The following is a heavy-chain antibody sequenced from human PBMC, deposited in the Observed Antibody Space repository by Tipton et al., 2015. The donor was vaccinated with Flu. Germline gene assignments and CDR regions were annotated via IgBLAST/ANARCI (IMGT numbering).Heavy chain of an antibody. Sequence: TLSLTCTVSGGSISGGDYYWSWIRHPAGKGLEWLGRMYTRGTSNYNPSLKRLPNILFDTSKNQFSLRLTSATAADTAVYYCAREANGDYAFDSWGRGTLVTVSS. CDR3: AREANGDYAFDS. CDR2: MYTRGTS. J-gene: IGHJ4*02. D-gene: IGHD4-17*01. CDR1: GGSISGGDYY. V-gene: IGHV4-61*02.